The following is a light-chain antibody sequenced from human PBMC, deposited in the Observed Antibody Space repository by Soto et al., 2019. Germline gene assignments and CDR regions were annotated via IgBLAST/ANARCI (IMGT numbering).Light chain of an antibody. CDR1: SSNIGSNT. V-gene: IGLV1-44*01. Sequence: QSVLTQPPSASGTPGQRVTISCSGSSSNIGSNTVNWYQQLPGTAPKLLIYSDTQRPSGVPDRFSGSRSGTSASLAISGLQSEDERDYYCAVWDNSLNGVLFGGGTKVTVL. J-gene: IGLJ2*01. CDR2: SDT. CDR3: AVWDNSLNGVL.